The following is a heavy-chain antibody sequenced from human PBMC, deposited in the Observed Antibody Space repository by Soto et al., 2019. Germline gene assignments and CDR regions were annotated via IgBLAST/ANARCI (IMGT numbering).Heavy chain of an antibody. CDR3: AREGPFCSSTRCPNWFDR. Sequence: SETLSLTCTVSGDSISSGDYYWSWIRQPPGKRLEWIGYTYYTGSTYYNPSLKSRVTMSVDTSKNQFSLKLSSVTAADTAVYYCAREGPFCSSTRCPNWFDRWGQGTVVTVSS. CDR2: TYYTGST. J-gene: IGHJ5*02. V-gene: IGHV4-30-4*01. CDR1: GDSISSGDYY. D-gene: IGHD2-2*01.